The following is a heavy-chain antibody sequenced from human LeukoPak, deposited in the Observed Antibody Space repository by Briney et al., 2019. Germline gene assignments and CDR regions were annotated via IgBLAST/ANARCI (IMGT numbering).Heavy chain of an antibody. CDR3: ARGGSSGWYWGAHYYYGMDV. V-gene: IGHV1-18*01. CDR2: ISAYNGNT. J-gene: IGHJ6*02. Sequence: ASVKGSCKASGYTFTSYGISWVRQAPGQGLEWMGWISAYNGNTNYAQKLQGRVTMTTDTSTSTAYMELRSLRSDDTAVYYCARGGSSGWYWGAHYYYGMDVRGQGTTVTVSS. D-gene: IGHD6-19*01. CDR1: GYTFTSYG.